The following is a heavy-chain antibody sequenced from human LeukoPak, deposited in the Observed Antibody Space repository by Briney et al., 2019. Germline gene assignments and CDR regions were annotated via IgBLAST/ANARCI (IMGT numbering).Heavy chain of an antibody. V-gene: IGHV3-74*01. CDR1: GFTFSSYW. Sequence: PGRSLRLSCAASGFTFSSYWMHWVRQAPGKGLVWVSRINSDGSSTSYADSVKGRFTISRDNAKNTLYLQMNSLRAEDTAVYYCAQRPRSGSYYLFWGQGTLVTVSS. CDR2: INSDGSST. CDR3: AQRPRSGSYYLF. J-gene: IGHJ4*02. D-gene: IGHD3-10*01.